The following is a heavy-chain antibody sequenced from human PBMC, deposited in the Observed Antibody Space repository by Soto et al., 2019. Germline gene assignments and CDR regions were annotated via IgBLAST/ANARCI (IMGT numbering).Heavy chain of an antibody. Sequence: QVQLQESGPGLVKPSETLSLSCSVSGGSISGHYWSWVRQTPGKGLEWIGYMYYSGSTNYNPSLKSRVTTSVDTSKNHLSLRLTSVTAADTAVYYCARGPYYDLIWNYYYMDVWGKGTTVTVSS. V-gene: IGHV4-59*08. CDR3: ARGPYYDLIWNYYYMDV. D-gene: IGHD3-16*01. CDR2: MYYSGST. CDR1: GGSISGHY. J-gene: IGHJ6*03.